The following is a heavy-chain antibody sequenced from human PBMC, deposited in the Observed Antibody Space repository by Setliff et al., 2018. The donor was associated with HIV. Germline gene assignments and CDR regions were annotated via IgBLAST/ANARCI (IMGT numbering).Heavy chain of an antibody. CDR1: GFTFDSYE. J-gene: IGHJ6*02. Sequence: QPGGSLRLSCAASGFTFDSYEMNWVCQAPGKGLEWVSYISTSGSNTFYADSVKGRFSISRDNAKNSLYLQLNSLRAEDTAAYYCARDCSGGSCYSENGLDVWGQGTTVTVSS. CDR3: ARDCSGGSCYSENGLDV. V-gene: IGHV3-48*03. D-gene: IGHD2-15*01. CDR2: ISTSGSNT.